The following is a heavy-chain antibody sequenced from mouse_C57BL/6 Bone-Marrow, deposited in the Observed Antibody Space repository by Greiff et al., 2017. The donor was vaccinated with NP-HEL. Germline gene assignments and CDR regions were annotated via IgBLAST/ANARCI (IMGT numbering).Heavy chain of an antibody. J-gene: IGHJ3*01. Sequence: QVQLQQSGAELVKPGASVKISCKASGYAFSSYWMNWVKQRPGKGLEWIGQIYPGDGDTNYNGKFTGKATLTADKSSSTAYMQLSSLTSEDSAVYFCARGGQLRLGVMFFAYWGQGTLVTVSA. CDR3: ARGGQLRLGVMFFAY. CDR1: GYAFSSYW. CDR2: IYPGDGDT. D-gene: IGHD3-2*02. V-gene: IGHV1-80*01.